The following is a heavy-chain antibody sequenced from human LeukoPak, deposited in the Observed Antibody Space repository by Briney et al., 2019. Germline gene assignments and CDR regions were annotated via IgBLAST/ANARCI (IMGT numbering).Heavy chain of an antibody. D-gene: IGHD1-1*01. CDR2: FIHSGTP. J-gene: IGHJ4*02. V-gene: IGHV4-34*01. CDR1: GASFSGYF. CDR3: ARGGWNKIDY. Sequence: KSSETLSLTCAVYGASFSGYFWSWIRQPPGKGLEWIGEFIHSGTPNYNPPLKRPVTISVDTSKTQFSLKLTAVTAADTAVYYGARGGWNKIDYWGQGTLVTVSS.